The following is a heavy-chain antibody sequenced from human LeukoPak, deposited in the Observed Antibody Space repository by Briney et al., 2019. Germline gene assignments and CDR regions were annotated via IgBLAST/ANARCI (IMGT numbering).Heavy chain of an antibody. CDR2: ISGSGGST. CDR1: GFTFSSYG. D-gene: IGHD5-18*01. CDR3: AREGAPFYSYGDGFDI. Sequence: GGSLRLSCAASGFTFSSYGMSWVRQAPGKGLEWVSAISGSGGSTYYADSVKGRFTISRDNSKNTLYLQMNSLRAADTAVYYCAREGAPFYSYGDGFDIWGQGTMVTVSS. V-gene: IGHV3-23*01. J-gene: IGHJ3*02.